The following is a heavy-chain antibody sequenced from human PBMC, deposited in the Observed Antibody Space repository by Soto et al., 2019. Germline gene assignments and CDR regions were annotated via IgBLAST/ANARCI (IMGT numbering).Heavy chain of an antibody. CDR3: ARLDAVRGVLIRNYYYRDV. V-gene: IGHV4-34*01. CDR2: INRSGST. CDR1: GGSFSGYY. J-gene: IGHJ6*03. Sequence: QVQLQQWGAGLLKPSETLSPTCAVYGGSFSGYYWSWIRQPPGTGLEWMGEINRSGSTTYNPSLKSRVTRSVDTSKNQFSLKLSSVTAADTAVYYCARLDAVRGVLIRNYYYRDVWGKGASVTVSS. D-gene: IGHD3-10*01.